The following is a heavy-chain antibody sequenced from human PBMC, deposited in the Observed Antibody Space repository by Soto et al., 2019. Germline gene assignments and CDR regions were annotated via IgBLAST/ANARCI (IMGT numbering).Heavy chain of an antibody. D-gene: IGHD3-10*01. Sequence: EVQLLESGGGLEQPGGSLRLSCAASGFTFNNYAMTWVRQAPGKGLEWVSAISGGGDTTSYADSVKGRFTVSRDGSKNTLYLQMSSLRAEDTALYYCAKGRGGSGSLTPRVDFWGQGTLVTGSS. J-gene: IGHJ4*02. CDR2: ISGGGDTT. CDR3: AKGRGGSGSLTPRVDF. CDR1: GFTFNNYA. V-gene: IGHV3-23*01.